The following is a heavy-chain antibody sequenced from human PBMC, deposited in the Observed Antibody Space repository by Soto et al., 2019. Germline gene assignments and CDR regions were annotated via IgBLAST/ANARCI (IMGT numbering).Heavy chain of an antibody. J-gene: IGHJ6*02. CDR2: ISAYNGNT. CDR3: ARERYYGSERTDYYYGMDV. Sequence: GASVKVSCKASGYTFTSYGISWVRQAPGQGLEWMGWISAYNGNTNYAQKLQGRVTMTTDTSTSTAYMELRSLRSDDTAVYYCARERYYGSERTDYYYGMDVWGQGTTVTVSS. D-gene: IGHD3-10*01. V-gene: IGHV1-18*01. CDR1: GYTFTSYG.